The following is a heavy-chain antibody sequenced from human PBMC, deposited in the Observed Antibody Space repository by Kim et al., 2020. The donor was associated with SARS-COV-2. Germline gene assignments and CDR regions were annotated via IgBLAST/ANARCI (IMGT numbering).Heavy chain of an antibody. CDR3: ARELELTY. CDR2: TSTSGNT. D-gene: IGHD3-3*01. V-gene: IGHV4-4*07. Sequence: SETLSLTCTVSGGSISGYYWSWIRQPAGKGLEWIGRTSTSGNTKYSPSLKSRVSMSIDTSKNQFSLNLSSVTAADTAVYYCARELELTYWGQGTLVTVPS. CDR1: GGSISGYY. J-gene: IGHJ4*02.